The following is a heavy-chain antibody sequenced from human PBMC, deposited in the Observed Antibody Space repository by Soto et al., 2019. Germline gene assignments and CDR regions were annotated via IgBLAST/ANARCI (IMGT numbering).Heavy chain of an antibody. CDR3: ARHDSSGYYYGYYFDD. CDR1: GFNVSTKY. V-gene: IGHV3-66*04. J-gene: IGHJ4*02. CDR2: IYSGGTT. Sequence: EVQLVESGGGLVPPGGSLRLSCAASGFNVSTKYMTWVRQAPGKGLEWFSVIYSGGTTYYEDSVKGRFTISRDNSKNTLYLQMNSLSADDTAVYYCARHDSSGYYYGYYFDDWGQGTLVTVSS. D-gene: IGHD3-22*01.